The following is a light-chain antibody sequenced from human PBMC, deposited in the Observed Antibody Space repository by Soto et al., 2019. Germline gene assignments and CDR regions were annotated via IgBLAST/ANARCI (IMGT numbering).Light chain of an antibody. CDR2: KAS. J-gene: IGKJ1*01. CDR1: QSISRW. CDR3: QQYNSDLWT. Sequence: DIQMTQSPSTLSASVGDRVTITCRASQSISRWVAWYQQKPGKAPKLLIYKASSLETGVPSRFSGSGSGTEFTLTITSLQPDDFATYYCQQYNSDLWTFGQGTKV. V-gene: IGKV1-5*03.